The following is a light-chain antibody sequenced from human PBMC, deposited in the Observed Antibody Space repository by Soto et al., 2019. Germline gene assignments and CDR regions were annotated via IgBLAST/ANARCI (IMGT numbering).Light chain of an antibody. J-gene: IGKJ4*01. CDR1: QDIATY. CDR3: QQYDHLPLT. V-gene: IGKV1-33*01. Sequence: DIQMTQSPSSLYASVGDRVTITSQASQDIATYLNWYQQRSGKAPKLLIYGASNLATGAPSRFSGSGSGTDVTFTIVSLQPEDIATYYCQQYDHLPLTFGGGTKVEI. CDR2: GAS.